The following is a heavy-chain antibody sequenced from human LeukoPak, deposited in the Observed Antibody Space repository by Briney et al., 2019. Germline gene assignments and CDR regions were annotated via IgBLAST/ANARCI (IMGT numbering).Heavy chain of an antibody. CDR1: GFTFTTYG. V-gene: IGHV3-23*01. CDR2: IGGSGIRT. D-gene: IGHD6-19*01. CDR3: ASSGWYSTPNWFDP. Sequence: PGGSLRLSCSASGFTFTTYGMNWVRQAPGKGLEWVSGIGGSGIRTYYADSVKGRFTISRDNSRNTLYLQMNSLRAEDTAMYYCASSGWYSTPNWFDPWGQGTLVIVSS. J-gene: IGHJ5*02.